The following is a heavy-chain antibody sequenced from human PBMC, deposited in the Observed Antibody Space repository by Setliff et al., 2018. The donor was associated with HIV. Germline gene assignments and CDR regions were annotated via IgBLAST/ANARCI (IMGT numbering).Heavy chain of an antibody. CDR1: GGSFSGYY. D-gene: IGHD4-17*01. J-gene: IGHJ4*02. V-gene: IGHV4-34*01. CDR3: ARAAAGHTGPFDL. CDR2: INHSGST. Sequence: SETLSLTCAVYGGSFSGYYWSWIRQPPGKGLEWIGEINHSGSTNYNPSLKSRVTISVDTSKNQFSLKLNSVTAADTAVYYCARAAAGHTGPFDLWGQGSPVTVSS.